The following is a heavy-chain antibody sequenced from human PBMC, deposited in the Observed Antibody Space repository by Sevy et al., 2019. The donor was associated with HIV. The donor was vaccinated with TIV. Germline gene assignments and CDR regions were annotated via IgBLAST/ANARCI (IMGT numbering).Heavy chain of an antibody. CDR1: GFTFSSYA. J-gene: IGHJ4*02. V-gene: IGHV3-30*04. Sequence: GGSLRLSCAASGFTFSSYAFHWVRQAPGKGLEWVAVISFDGRKTNDANSVKGRFTISKDNSKNTLHLRMCRLRGDDTAVYYCARDLRVDLDFWGQRTLVTVSS. CDR2: ISFDGRKT. CDR3: ARDLRVDLDF.